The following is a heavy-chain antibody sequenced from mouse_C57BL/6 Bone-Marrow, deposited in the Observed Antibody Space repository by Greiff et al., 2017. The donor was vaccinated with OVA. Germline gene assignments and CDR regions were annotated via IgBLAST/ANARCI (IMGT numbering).Heavy chain of an antibody. J-gene: IGHJ1*03. CDR1: GFTFSSYA. D-gene: IGHD1-1*01. CDR3: ARDLLITSNWDCDG. Sequence: EVKLVESGGGLVKPGGSLKLSCAASGFTFSSYAMSWVRQTPEKRLEWVATICHGGSDTYYPDNVKGRFTISRDNAKNNLYLQMSHLKSEDTAMDYCARDLLITSNWDCDGWGTGTTVTVSS. V-gene: IGHV5-4*01. CDR2: ICHGGSDT.